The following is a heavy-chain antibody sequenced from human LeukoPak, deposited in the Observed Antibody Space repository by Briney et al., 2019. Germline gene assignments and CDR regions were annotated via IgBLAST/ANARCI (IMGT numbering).Heavy chain of an antibody. V-gene: IGHV3-23*01. D-gene: IGHD4-17*01. J-gene: IGHJ6*02. CDR3: AKGGGDYLIFHAMVV. Sequence: GGSLRLSCAASGFDSSFYAMAWGPQAPGKGREWVTGISGSYVRTDYADSVKGRFTVSRDNVKNTVYLQMNSLRDEDTAVYYCAKGGGDYLIFHAMVVWGQGTTVTVSS. CDR2: ISGSYVRT. CDR1: GFDSSFYA.